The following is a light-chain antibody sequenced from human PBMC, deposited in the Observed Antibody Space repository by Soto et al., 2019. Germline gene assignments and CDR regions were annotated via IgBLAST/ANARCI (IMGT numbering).Light chain of an antibody. Sequence: EIVMTQSPATFAVSPCERATLSPRASQSVSNNLAWYQQKPGQAPRLLIFGASSRATGIPDKFSGSGSGTDFTLTISRLEPDDFAVYYCQHYGSSSWTFGQGTKV. CDR1: QSVSNN. CDR2: GAS. CDR3: QHYGSSSWT. V-gene: IGKV3-20*01. J-gene: IGKJ1*01.